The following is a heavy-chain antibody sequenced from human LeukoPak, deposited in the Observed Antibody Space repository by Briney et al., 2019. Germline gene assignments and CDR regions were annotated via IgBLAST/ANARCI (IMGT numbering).Heavy chain of an antibody. J-gene: IGHJ3*02. CDR1: GYTFTSYY. V-gene: IGHV1-46*01. Sequence: ASVKVSCKASGYTFTSYYMHWVRQAPGQGLEWMGIINPSGGSTSYAQKFQGRVTMTRDMSTSTVYMELSSLRSEDTAVYYCARARAAMAVNDAFDIWGQGTMVTVSS. CDR2: INPSGGST. D-gene: IGHD5-18*01. CDR3: ARARAAMAVNDAFDI.